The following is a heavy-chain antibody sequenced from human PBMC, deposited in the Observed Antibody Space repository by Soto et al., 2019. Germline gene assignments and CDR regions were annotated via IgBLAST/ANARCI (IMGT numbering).Heavy chain of an antibody. J-gene: IGHJ4*02. D-gene: IGHD3-16*01. CDR1: GFTFSSYA. V-gene: IGHV3-30-3*01. CDR3: ARPVGGYFDY. CDR2: ISYDGSNK. Sequence: PGGSLRLSCAASGFTFSSYAMHWVRQAPGKGLEWVAVISYDGSNKYYADSVKGRFTISRDNSKNTLYLQMNSLRAEDTAVYYCARPVGGYFDYWGQGTLVTVSS.